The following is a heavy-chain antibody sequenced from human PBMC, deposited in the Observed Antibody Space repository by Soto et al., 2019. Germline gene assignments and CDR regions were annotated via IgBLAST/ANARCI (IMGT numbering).Heavy chain of an antibody. CDR1: GISISNYF. Sequence: QVQLVESVGGVVQPGRSLRVSCAASGISISNYFMYWVRQAPGKGLEWVAAISYDGSNKHYSDSVKGRFTISRDNSKNTVLLQVNSLRDEDTAVYYCVAGDQHYAMGVWGQGTTVAVSS. CDR3: VAGDQHYAMGV. V-gene: IGHV3-30-3*01. J-gene: IGHJ6*02. D-gene: IGHD2-2*01. CDR2: ISYDGSNK.